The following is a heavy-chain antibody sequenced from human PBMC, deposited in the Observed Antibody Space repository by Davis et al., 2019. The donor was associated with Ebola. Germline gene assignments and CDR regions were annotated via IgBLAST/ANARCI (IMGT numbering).Heavy chain of an antibody. CDR1: GGSFSGYY. Sequence: PSETLSLTCAVYGGSFSGYYWSWIRQPPGKGLEWIGEINHSGSTNYNPSLKSRVTISVDTSKNQFSLKLSSVTAADTAVYYCARGGVPAATPSPDYWGQGTLVTVSS. CDR3: ARGGVPAATPSPDY. D-gene: IGHD2-2*01. CDR2: INHSGST. J-gene: IGHJ4*02. V-gene: IGHV4-34*01.